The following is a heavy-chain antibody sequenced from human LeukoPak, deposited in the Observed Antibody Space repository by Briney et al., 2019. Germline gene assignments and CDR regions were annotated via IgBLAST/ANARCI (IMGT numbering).Heavy chain of an antibody. CDR2: IYYSGST. CDR1: GGSMSPYH. Sequence: SETLSLTCTVSGGSMSPYHWGWIRQPPGKGLEWTGYIYYSGSTNYNPSLNSRVTISVDTSKNQFSLRLGAVTAADTAIYCCARAVSGRFDYWGQGTLVTVSS. V-gene: IGHV4-59*08. D-gene: IGHD6-19*01. CDR3: ARAVSGRFDY. J-gene: IGHJ4*02.